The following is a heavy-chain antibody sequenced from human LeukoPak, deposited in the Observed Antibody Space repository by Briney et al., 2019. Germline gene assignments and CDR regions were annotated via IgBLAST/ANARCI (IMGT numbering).Heavy chain of an antibody. V-gene: IGHV5-51*01. J-gene: IGHJ4*02. Sequence: GESLKISCKGSGYSFTSYRIGWVRQMPGKGLEWMGIIYPGDSDTRYSPSFQGQVTISADKSISTAYLQWSSLKASDTAMYYCARHTRGVVVAAVAFDYWGQGTLVTVSS. CDR2: IYPGDSDT. CDR3: ARHTRGVVVAAVAFDY. CDR1: GYSFTSYR. D-gene: IGHD2-15*01.